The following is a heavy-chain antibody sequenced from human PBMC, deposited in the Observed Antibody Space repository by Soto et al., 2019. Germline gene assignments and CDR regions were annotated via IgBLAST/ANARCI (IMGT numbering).Heavy chain of an antibody. Sequence: SETLSLTCAVYGGSFSGYYWSWIRQPPGKGLEWIGEINHSGSTNYNPSLKSRVTISVDTSKNQFSLKLSSVTAADTAVYYCARGSDIVATYYFDYWGQGTLVTVSS. CDR3: ARGSDIVATYYFDY. D-gene: IGHD5-12*01. CDR1: GGSFSGYY. V-gene: IGHV4-34*01. J-gene: IGHJ4*02. CDR2: INHSGST.